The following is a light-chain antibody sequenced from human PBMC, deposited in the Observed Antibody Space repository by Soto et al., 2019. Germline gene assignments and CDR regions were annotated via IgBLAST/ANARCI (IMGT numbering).Light chain of an antibody. CDR2: KAS. CDR1: QSISDW. J-gene: IGKJ1*01. Sequence: DIQMTQSPSTLSASVGDRVTIACRASQSISDWLAWYQQKPGQAPKFLIYKASNLESGVPSRFSGSGSGTEFTLTISSLQPDDFATYDCQQYDTYPTTFGQGTKVEIK. V-gene: IGKV1-5*03. CDR3: QQYDTYPTT.